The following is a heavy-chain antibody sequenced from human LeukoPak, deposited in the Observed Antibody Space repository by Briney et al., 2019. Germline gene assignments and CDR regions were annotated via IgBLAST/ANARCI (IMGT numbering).Heavy chain of an antibody. J-gene: IGHJ4*02. Sequence: PSETRSLTCAVYGGSFSGYYWSWIRQPPGKGLEWVGEINHSGSTNYNPSLKSRVTISVDTSKNQFSLKLSSVTAADTAVYYCARGGFSGWTFDYWGQGTLVTVSS. CDR3: ARGGFSGWTFDY. D-gene: IGHD6-19*01. CDR1: GGSFSGYY. V-gene: IGHV4-34*01. CDR2: INHSGST.